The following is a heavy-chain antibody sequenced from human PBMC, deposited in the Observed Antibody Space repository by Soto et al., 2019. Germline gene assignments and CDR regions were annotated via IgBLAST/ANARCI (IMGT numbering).Heavy chain of an antibody. Sequence: EVQLVESGGGLVQPGGSLRLSCAASGFTFSSYSMNWVRQAPGKGLEWVSYISSSSSTIYYADSVKGRFTISRDNAKSSLYLQMNSLRDEDTAVYYCARVLGDYGDFAFDYWGQGTLVTVSS. CDR1: GFTFSSYS. CDR3: ARVLGDYGDFAFDY. CDR2: ISSSSSTI. V-gene: IGHV3-48*02. D-gene: IGHD4-17*01. J-gene: IGHJ4*02.